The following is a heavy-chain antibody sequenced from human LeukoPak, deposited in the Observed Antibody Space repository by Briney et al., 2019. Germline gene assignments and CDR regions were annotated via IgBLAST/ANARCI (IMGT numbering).Heavy chain of an antibody. D-gene: IGHD3-22*01. CDR3: ARDRYYYDSSGYQDY. CDR2: INPNSGGT. V-gene: IGHV1-2*02. Sequence: ASVTVSCKASGYTFTGYYMHWVRQAPGQGLEWMGWINPNSGGTNYAQKFQGRVTMTRDTSISTAYMELSRLRSDDTAVYYCARDRYYYDSSGYQDYWGQGTLVTVSS. J-gene: IGHJ4*02. CDR1: GYTFTGYY.